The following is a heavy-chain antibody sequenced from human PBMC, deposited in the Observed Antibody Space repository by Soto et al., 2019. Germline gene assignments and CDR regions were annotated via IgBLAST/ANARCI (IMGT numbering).Heavy chain of an antibody. D-gene: IGHD3-22*01. CDR2: IIPIFGTA. J-gene: IGHJ3*02. CDR3: AVLNYYDSSGYYYQAFDI. V-gene: IGHV1-69*01. CDR1: GGTFSSYA. Sequence: QVQLVQSGAEVKKPGSSVKVSCKASGGTFSSYAISWVRQAPGQGLEWMGGIIPIFGTANYAQKFQGRVTITADDTTSTAYMELSSLRSEDTAVYYCAVLNYYDSSGYYYQAFDIWGQGTMVTVSS.